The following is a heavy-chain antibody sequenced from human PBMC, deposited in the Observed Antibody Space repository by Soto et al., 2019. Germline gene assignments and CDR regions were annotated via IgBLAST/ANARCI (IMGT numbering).Heavy chain of an antibody. CDR3: ARSGYDRSGYSQNYYYFNL. CDR1: GGSMSSGDW. V-gene: IGHV4-4*02. CDR2: IYHTGTA. D-gene: IGHD3-22*01. Sequence: PSETLSLTCAVPGGSMSSGDWWSWVRQPPGKGLAWIGEIYHTGTASYNPSLKSRATISVDKSKKQFSLRLNSVTAADTAVYYCARSGYDRSGYSQNYYYFNLWGRGTLVTVSS. J-gene: IGHJ2*01.